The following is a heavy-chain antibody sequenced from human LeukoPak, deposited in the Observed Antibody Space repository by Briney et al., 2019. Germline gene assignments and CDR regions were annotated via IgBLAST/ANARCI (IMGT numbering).Heavy chain of an antibody. Sequence: GGSLRLSCAVSGITLSNYGMSWVRQAPGKGLEWVAGISDSGGRTKYADSVKGRFTISRDNPKDTLYLQMNSLRAEDTAVYFCAKRGVVTRVILVGFHKEAYYFDSWGQGALVTVSS. CDR2: ISDSGGRT. CDR3: AKRGVVTRVILVGFHKEAYYFDS. D-gene: IGHD3-22*01. CDR1: GITLSNYG. J-gene: IGHJ4*02. V-gene: IGHV3-23*01.